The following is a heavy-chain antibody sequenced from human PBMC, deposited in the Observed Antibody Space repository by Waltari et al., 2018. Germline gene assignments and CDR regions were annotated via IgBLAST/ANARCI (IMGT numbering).Heavy chain of an antibody. V-gene: IGHV4-59*01. CDR2: IASHGRT. CDR3: GRSYDFWSGYPLDY. J-gene: IGHJ4*02. D-gene: IGHD3-3*01. Sequence: QVQLQESGPGLVKPSETLSLTCPVSGDSIHTYYWNWIRQPPGKELEWIGYIASHGRTNYNPSLKSRVTISVDTSKTQFSLKLTSVTAADTAVYYCGRSYDFWSGYPLDYWGPGSLVTVSS. CDR1: GDSIHTYY.